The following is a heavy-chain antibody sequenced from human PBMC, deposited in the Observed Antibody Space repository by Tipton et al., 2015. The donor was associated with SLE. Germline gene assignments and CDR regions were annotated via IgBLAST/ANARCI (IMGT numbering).Heavy chain of an antibody. CDR1: GFTFSSYA. Sequence: QLVQSGGGLVQAGGSLRLSCSASGFTFSSYAMHWVRQTPGKGLEYVSAINSNGGSTYYADSVKGRFSISRDNSKNTLYLQMSSLRAEDTAVYYCGRGKYSSGRGYYYGMDVWGQGTTVTVSS. V-gene: IGHV3-64D*08. J-gene: IGHJ6*02. CDR2: INSNGGST. CDR3: GRGKYSSGRGYYYGMDV. D-gene: IGHD6-19*01.